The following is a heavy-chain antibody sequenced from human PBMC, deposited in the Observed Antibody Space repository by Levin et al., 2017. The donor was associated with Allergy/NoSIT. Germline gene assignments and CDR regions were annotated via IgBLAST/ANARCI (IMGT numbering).Heavy chain of an antibody. Sequence: GGSLRLSCAASGFTFSSYAMHWVRQAPGKGLEWVAVISYDGSNKYYADSVKGRFTISRDNSKNTLYLQMNSLRAEDTAVYYCARRHSYGPFDYWGQGTLVTVSS. V-gene: IGHV3-30-3*01. D-gene: IGHD5-18*01. J-gene: IGHJ4*02. CDR3: ARRHSYGPFDY. CDR1: GFTFSSYA. CDR2: ISYDGSNK.